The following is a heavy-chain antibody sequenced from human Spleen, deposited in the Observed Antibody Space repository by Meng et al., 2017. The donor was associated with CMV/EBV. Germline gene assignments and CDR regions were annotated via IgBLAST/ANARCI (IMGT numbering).Heavy chain of an antibody. Sequence: ASVKVSCKASGYTFTGYYMYWVRQAPGQGLEWMGWINPNSGGTNYAQKFQGRVTMTRDTSISTAYMELSRLRSDDTAVYYCARIGIVVVPARSYYYYGMDVWGQGTTVTVSS. V-gene: IGHV1-2*02. J-gene: IGHJ6*02. CDR2: INPNSGGT. CDR1: GYTFTGYY. CDR3: ARIGIVVVPARSYYYYGMDV. D-gene: IGHD2-2*01.